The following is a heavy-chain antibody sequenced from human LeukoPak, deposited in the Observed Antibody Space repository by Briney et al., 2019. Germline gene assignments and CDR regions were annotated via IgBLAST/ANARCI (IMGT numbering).Heavy chain of an antibody. CDR2: IYYSGST. CDR1: GGSFSGYY. Sequence: SETLSLTCAVYGGSFSGYYWSWIRQPPGKGLEWIGSIYYSGSTYYNPSLKSRITISVDTSKNQFSLKLSSVTAADTAVYYCARVPRERFGEFDYWGQGTLVTVSS. CDR3: ARVPRERFGEFDY. V-gene: IGHV4-34*01. J-gene: IGHJ4*02. D-gene: IGHD3-10*01.